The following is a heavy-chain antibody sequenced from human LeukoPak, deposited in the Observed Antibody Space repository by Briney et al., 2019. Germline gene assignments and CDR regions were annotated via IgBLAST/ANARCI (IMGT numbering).Heavy chain of an antibody. Sequence: ASVKVSCKASGYTFTSYGISWVRQAPGQGLEWMGWISAYNGNTNYAQKLQGRVTMTTDTSTSTAYIELRSLRSDDTAVYYCARARGYDFGWFDPWGQGTLVTISS. CDR1: GYTFTSYG. CDR3: ARARGYDFGWFDP. V-gene: IGHV1-18*01. J-gene: IGHJ5*02. D-gene: IGHD5-12*01. CDR2: ISAYNGNT.